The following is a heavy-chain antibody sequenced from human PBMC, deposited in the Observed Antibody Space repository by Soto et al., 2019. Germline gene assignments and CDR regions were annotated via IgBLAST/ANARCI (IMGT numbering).Heavy chain of an antibody. CDR1: GFSLSTARMG. J-gene: IGHJ4*01. CDR3: ARYVDTALVARFEF. V-gene: IGHV2-26*01. CDR2: IFSNDEN. Sequence: QVTLKESGPVLVKPTETLTLTCTVSGFSLSTARMGVSWIRQPPGKALEWLAHIFSNDENSYRISLESRLTIAKDTSKGQVVLTMTNMDPVDTATYYCARYVDTALVARFEFWGHGTLVTVSS. D-gene: IGHD5-18*01.